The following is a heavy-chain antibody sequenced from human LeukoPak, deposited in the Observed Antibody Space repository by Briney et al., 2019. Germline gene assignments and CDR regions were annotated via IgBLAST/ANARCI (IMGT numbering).Heavy chain of an antibody. D-gene: IGHD3-22*01. J-gene: IGHJ3*02. CDR3: ARSPTSYYDRLALDI. CDR2: VHYTGNT. Sequence: SETLSLTCSVSGDSINGYFWTWVRQPPGRGLEWMGFVHYTGNTHCTPSLRSRVTMSVDTSENRFSLELHSVTAADTAVYYCARSPTSYYDRLALDIWGQGTMVTVSS. V-gene: IGHV4-59*01. CDR1: GDSINGYF.